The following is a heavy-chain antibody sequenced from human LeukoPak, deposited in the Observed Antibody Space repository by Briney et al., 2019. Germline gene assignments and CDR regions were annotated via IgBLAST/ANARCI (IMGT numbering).Heavy chain of an antibody. D-gene: IGHD4-17*01. CDR1: GYTFTGYY. J-gene: IGHJ5*02. V-gene: IGHV1-2*04. CDR3: AREGTVTKENNWFDP. Sequence: ASVKVSFTASGYTFTGYYMHWVRQAPGQGLEWMGWINPNSGGTNYAQKFQGWVTMTRDTSISTAYMELSRLRSDDTAVYYCAREGTVTKENNWFDPWGQGTLVTVSS. CDR2: INPNSGGT.